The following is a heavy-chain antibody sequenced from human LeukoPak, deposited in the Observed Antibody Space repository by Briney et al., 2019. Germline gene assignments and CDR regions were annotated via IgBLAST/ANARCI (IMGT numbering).Heavy chain of an antibody. CDR3: ARGASSGYLPQLSYYYMDV. J-gene: IGHJ6*03. D-gene: IGHD3-22*01. V-gene: IGHV4-4*07. Sequence: KPSETLSLTCTVSGGSMRNYYWSWIRQPAGKGLEWIGRIYTSGSTNYNPSLKSRVTMSLDTSKNQFSLKLSSVTAADTAVYYCARGASSGYLPQLSYYYMDVWGRGTTVTISS. CDR2: IYTSGST. CDR1: GGSMRNYY.